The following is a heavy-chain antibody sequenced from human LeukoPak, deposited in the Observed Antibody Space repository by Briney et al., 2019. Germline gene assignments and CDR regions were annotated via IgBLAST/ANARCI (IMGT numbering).Heavy chain of an antibody. CDR2: ISGSGGST. J-gene: IGHJ4*02. CDR3: AKGYSSSSYYFDY. V-gene: IGHV3-23*01. D-gene: IGHD6-6*01. Sequence: PGGSLRLSCAASGFTFSSYAMSWVRRAPGKGLEWVSAISGSGGSTYYADSVKGRFTISRDNSKNTLYLQMNSLRAEDTAVYYCAKGYSSSSYYFDYWGQGTLVTVSS. CDR1: GFTFSSYA.